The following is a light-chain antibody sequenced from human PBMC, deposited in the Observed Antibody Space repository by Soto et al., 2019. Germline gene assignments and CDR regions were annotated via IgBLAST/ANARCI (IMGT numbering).Light chain of an antibody. CDR1: RTIGTN. J-gene: IGKJ4*01. V-gene: IGKV3-15*01. Sequence: IVMTQSPATVSVSPGESASLSCRASRTIGTNLGWYQQKPGQAPRLLLSKTSTKATGVPARFRGSGSGPEFTLTITSLQSEDIDIYYCQQYADWPLTFGGGTKVDI. CDR2: KTS. CDR3: QQYADWPLT.